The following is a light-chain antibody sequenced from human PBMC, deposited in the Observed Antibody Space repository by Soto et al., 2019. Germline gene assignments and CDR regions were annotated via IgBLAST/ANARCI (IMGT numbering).Light chain of an antibody. Sequence: TLTSSVGAKVRINCRASQSISAWLAWYQQKPGKAPRLLIYKASTLESGVPSRFSGTESGTEFTLTISSLQPDDVAIYYCQQYKNYPWTFGQGTKVDIK. V-gene: IGKV1-5*03. CDR3: QQYKNYPWT. CDR2: KAS. J-gene: IGKJ1*01. CDR1: QSISAW.